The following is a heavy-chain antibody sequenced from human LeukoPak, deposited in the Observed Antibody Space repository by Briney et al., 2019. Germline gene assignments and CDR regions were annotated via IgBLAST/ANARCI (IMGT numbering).Heavy chain of an antibody. Sequence: PGGSLRLSCAASGFTFSSYDMNWVRQAPGKGLEWVSYISGSGGTIYYADSVKGRFTISRDNANNSLYLQMNSLRAEDTAVHYCARGALKCDPCFFDRWGQGTLVTVSS. CDR1: GFTFSSYD. V-gene: IGHV3-48*03. D-gene: IGHD2-21*01. CDR3: ARGALKCDPCFFDR. CDR2: ISGSGGTI. J-gene: IGHJ4*02.